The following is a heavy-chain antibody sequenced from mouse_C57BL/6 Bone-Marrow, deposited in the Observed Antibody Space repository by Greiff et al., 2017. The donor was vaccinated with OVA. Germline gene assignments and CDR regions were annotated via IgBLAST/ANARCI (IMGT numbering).Heavy chain of an antibody. CDR3: TREESNWSFDY. Sequence: EVQVVESGEGLVKPGGSLKLSCAASGFTFSSYAMSWVRQTPEKRLEWVAYISRGGDYIYYADTVKGRFTISRDNARNTLYLQMSSLKSEDTAMYYCTREESNWSFDYWGQGTTLTVSS. CDR1: GFTFSSYA. J-gene: IGHJ2*01. V-gene: IGHV5-9-1*02. CDR2: ISRGGDYI. D-gene: IGHD2-5*01.